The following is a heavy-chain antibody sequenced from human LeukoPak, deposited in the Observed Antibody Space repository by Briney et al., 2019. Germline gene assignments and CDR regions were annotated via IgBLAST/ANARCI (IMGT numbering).Heavy chain of an antibody. CDR2: IYYSGST. CDR3: ARSSSGSYYIVY. J-gene: IGHJ4*02. Sequence: SETLSLTCTVSGGSISSFYWYWLRQPPGKGLEWIGYIYYSGSTNYNPSLKSRVTISVDTSKNQFSLKLSSVTAADTAVYYCARSSSGSYYIVYWGQGTLVTVSS. CDR1: GGSISSFY. V-gene: IGHV4-59*01. D-gene: IGHD3-10*01.